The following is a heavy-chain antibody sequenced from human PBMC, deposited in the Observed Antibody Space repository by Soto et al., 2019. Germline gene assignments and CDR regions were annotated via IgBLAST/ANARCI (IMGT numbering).Heavy chain of an antibody. CDR3: ARYQLLFQGRWFDP. D-gene: IGHD2-2*01. J-gene: IGHJ5*02. V-gene: IGHV4-59*08. CDR2: IYYSGST. CDR1: GGSISSYY. Sequence: SETLSLTCTVSGGSISSYYWSWIRQPPGKGLEWIGYIYYSGSTNYNPSLKSRVTISVDTSKNQFSLKLSSVTAADTAVYYCARYQLLFQGRWFDPWGQGTLVTVSS.